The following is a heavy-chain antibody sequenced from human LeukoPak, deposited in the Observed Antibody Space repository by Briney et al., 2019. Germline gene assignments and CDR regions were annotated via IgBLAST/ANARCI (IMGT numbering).Heavy chain of an antibody. J-gene: IGHJ4*02. V-gene: IGHV1-69*06. CDR1: GGTFTSYD. CDR3: ASGLIVVVSAGNFDY. CDR2: IFPIFGTA. Sequence: GASVKVSCKASGGTFTSYDINWVRQAPGQGLEWMGRIFPIFGTANYAQKFQGRVTITADKSTSTAYMELSRLRSEDTAVYDCASGLIVVVSAGNFDYWGQGTLVTVSS. D-gene: IGHD2-21*01.